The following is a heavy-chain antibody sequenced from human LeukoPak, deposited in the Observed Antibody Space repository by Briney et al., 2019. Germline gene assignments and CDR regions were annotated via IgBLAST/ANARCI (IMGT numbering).Heavy chain of an antibody. D-gene: IGHD2-8*01. CDR2: IWYNGKNK. Sequence: GTSLRLSCVASGFSFGGYGMNWVRQAPGKGLEWVAVIWYNGKNKYYSDSVKGRFTISRDTSKNTLYLQMNSLRAEDTAVYYCARDLGGCTNGLCSYYFDYWGQGTLFTVSS. CDR1: GFSFGGYG. V-gene: IGHV3-33*01. J-gene: IGHJ4*02. CDR3: ARDLGGCTNGLCSYYFDY.